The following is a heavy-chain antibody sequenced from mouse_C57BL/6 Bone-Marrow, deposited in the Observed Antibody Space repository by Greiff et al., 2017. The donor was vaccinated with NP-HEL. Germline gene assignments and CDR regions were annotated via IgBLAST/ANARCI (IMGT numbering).Heavy chain of an antibody. D-gene: IGHD2-5*01. CDR3: ASGYYSNYGGFAY. J-gene: IGHJ3*01. V-gene: IGHV2-6*01. Sequence: VQLKESGPGLVAPSQSLSITCTVSGFSLTSYGVDWVRQSPGKGLEWLGVIWGVGSTNYNSALKSRLSISKDNSKSQVFLKMNSLQTDDTAMYYCASGYYSNYGGFAYWGQGTLVTVSA. CDR1: GFSLTSYG. CDR2: IWGVGST.